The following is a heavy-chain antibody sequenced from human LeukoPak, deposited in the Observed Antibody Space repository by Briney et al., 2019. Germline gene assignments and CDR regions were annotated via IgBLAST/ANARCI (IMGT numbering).Heavy chain of an antibody. CDR2: IFYSGDT. CDR1: GFSIRSSNW. CDR3: AAAEWEYFYFDS. D-gene: IGHD1-26*01. V-gene: IGHV4-28*01. J-gene: IGHJ4*02. Sequence: SETLSLTCAVSGFSIRSSNWWGWIRQPPGEGLEWIGYIFYSGDTYYNPSLKSRVTMSVDTSKNQLSLKLSSVTAVDTAVYFCAAAEWEYFYFDSWGQGTLVAVSS.